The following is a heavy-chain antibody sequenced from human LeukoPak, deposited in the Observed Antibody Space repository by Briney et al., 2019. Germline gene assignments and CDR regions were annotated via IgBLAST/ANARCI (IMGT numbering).Heavy chain of an antibody. CDR3: ARVNQEVFWSGYYTDY. CDR2: IKQDGSEK. V-gene: IGHV3-7*01. CDR1: GFTFSSYW. D-gene: IGHD3-3*01. J-gene: IGHJ4*02. Sequence: GGSLRLSCAASGFTFSSYWMSWVRQAPGKGLEWVANIKQDGSEKYYVDSVKSRFTISRDNAKNSLYLQMNSLRAEDAAVYYCARVNQEVFWSGYYTDYWGQGTLVTVSS.